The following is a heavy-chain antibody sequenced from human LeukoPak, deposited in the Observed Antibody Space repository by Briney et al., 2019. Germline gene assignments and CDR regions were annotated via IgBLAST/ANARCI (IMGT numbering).Heavy chain of an antibody. J-gene: IGHJ6*03. CDR2: IMRSGSQI. V-gene: IGHV3-21*01. CDR1: GFIFGGYG. CDR3: ATTRAPSNGRVLSDTYI. D-gene: IGHD1-1*01. Sequence: GGSLRLSCAASGFIFGGYGMNWVRQAPGKGLEWVSSIMRSGSQIGYADSVRGPFTISRDNAKNSLYLQMSSMRAEDTAVYYCATTRAPSNGRVLSDTYIRGKGNTVTVSS.